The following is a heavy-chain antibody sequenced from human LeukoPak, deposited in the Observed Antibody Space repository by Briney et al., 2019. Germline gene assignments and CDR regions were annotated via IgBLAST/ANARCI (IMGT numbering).Heavy chain of an antibody. J-gene: IGHJ4*02. D-gene: IGHD3-10*01. CDR3: ARALKYGSGSSMPY. V-gene: IGHV1-8*01. CDR1: GYTFTSYD. CDR2: MNPNSGNT. Sequence: GASVKVSYKASGYTFTSYDINWVRQATGQGLEWMGWMNPNSGNTGYAQKFQGRVTMTRNTSISTAYMELSSLRSEDTAVYYCARALKYGSGSSMPYWGQGTLVTVSS.